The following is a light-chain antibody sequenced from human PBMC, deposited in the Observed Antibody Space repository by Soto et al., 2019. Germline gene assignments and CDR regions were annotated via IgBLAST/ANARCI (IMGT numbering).Light chain of an antibody. CDR1: SSDIGAYDY. Sequence: QSVLTQPASVSGSPGQSISISCTGTSSDIGAYDYVSWYQQHPGKAPKLLIYDVAHRPSGVSNRFSGSKSGNTASLTISGLQTEDEAEYYCSSFASSNSPPYVFGTGTKLTVL. CDR3: SSFASSNSPPYV. V-gene: IGLV2-14*03. J-gene: IGLJ1*01. CDR2: DVA.